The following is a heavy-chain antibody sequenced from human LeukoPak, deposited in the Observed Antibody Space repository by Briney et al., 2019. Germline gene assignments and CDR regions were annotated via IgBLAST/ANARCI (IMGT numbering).Heavy chain of an antibody. CDR1: GGSISSYY. CDR3: ARDGVGGDDAFDI. V-gene: IGHV4-59*01. CDR2: IYYSGST. D-gene: IGHD3-16*01. Sequence: PSETLSLTCTVSGGSISSYYWSWIRQPPGKGLEWIGYIYYSGSTNYNPSLKSRVTISVDTPKNQFSLKLSSVTAADTAVYYCARDGVGGDDAFDIWGQGTMVTVSS. J-gene: IGHJ3*02.